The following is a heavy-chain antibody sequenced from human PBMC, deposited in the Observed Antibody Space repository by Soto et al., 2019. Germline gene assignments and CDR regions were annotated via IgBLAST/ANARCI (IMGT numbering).Heavy chain of an antibody. D-gene: IGHD6-13*01. CDR1: GYTFTSYG. J-gene: IGHJ4*02. CDR3: AILIAAAGTFDY. Sequence: ASVKVSCKASGYTFTSYGISWVRQAPGQGLEWMGWISAYNGNTNYAQKPQGRVTMTTDTSTSTAYMELRSLRSDDTAVYYCAILIAAAGTFDYWGQGTLVTVSS. V-gene: IGHV1-18*04. CDR2: ISAYNGNT.